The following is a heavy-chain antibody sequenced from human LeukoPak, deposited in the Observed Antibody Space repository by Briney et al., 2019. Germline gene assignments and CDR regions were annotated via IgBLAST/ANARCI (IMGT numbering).Heavy chain of an antibody. J-gene: IGHJ4*02. CDR2: ISGSGGST. Sequence: GGSLRLSCAASGFTFISYAMSWVRQAPGKGLEWVSAISGSGGSTYYADSVKGRFTISRDNSKNTLYLQMNSLRAEDTAVYYCAKGGTSSSGWYAYFDYWGQGTLVTVSS. D-gene: IGHD6-19*01. V-gene: IGHV3-23*01. CDR1: GFTFISYA. CDR3: AKGGTSSSGWYAYFDY.